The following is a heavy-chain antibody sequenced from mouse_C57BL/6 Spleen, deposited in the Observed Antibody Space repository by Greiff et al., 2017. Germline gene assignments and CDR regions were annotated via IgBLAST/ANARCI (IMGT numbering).Heavy chain of an antibody. D-gene: IGHD4-1*01. V-gene: IGHV14-1*01. J-gene: IGHJ2*01. CDR1: GFNIKDYY. Sequence: DVQLQQSGAELVRPGASVKLSCTASGFNIKDYYMHWVKQRPEQGLEWIGRIDPEDGDTEYAPKFQGKATMTADTSSNTAYLQLSSLTSEDTAVYDGTASQTGTAGYYCDYWGQGTTLTVSS. CDR2: IDPEDGDT. CDR3: TASQTGTAGYYCDY.